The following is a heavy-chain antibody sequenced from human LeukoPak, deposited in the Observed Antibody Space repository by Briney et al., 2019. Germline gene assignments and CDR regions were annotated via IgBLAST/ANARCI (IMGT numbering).Heavy chain of an antibody. CDR3: ARGRITMVRGILYQDY. D-gene: IGHD3-10*01. CDR2: MNPNSGNT. J-gene: IGHJ4*02. V-gene: IGHV1-8*01. Sequence: ASVKVSCKASGYTFTSYDINWVRQATGQGLEWMGWMNPNSGNTGYAQKFQGRVTMTRNTSISTAYMELSSLRSEDTAVYYCARGRITMVRGILYQDYWGQGTLVTVSS. CDR1: GYTFTSYD.